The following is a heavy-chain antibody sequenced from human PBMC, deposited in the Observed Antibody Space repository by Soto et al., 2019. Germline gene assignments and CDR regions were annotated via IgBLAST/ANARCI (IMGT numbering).Heavy chain of an antibody. CDR1: GYTFTSHG. D-gene: IGHD2-2*02. CDR3: ARARYCASPSCYKHYYYGMDT. CDR2: ISTYNRRT. J-gene: IGHJ6*02. V-gene: IGHV1-18*04. Sequence: QDQLVQSGAEVKKPGASVKISCEASGYTFTSHGISWVRQAPGQGLEWLGWISTYNRRTHYAQKVQGRVTMTTDTSTSTAYLDLRSLTFDDTAVYYCARARYCASPSCYKHYYYGMDTWGQGTTVTVSS.